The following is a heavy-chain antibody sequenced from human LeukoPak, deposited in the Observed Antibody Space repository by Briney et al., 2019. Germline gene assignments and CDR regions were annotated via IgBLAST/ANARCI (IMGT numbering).Heavy chain of an antibody. CDR3: AKDPNGDYIGAFDA. D-gene: IGHD2-8*01. CDR1: GLIFSNYA. CDR2: ITGSSGTT. V-gene: IGHV3-23*01. J-gene: IGHJ3*01. Sequence: PGGSLRLSCAASGLIFSNYAMTWVRQAPGKGLEWVSSITGSSGTTKYADSVKGRFTMSRDNSRNTLYLQMDSLRAEDTAVYYCAKDPNGDYIGAFDAWGPGTMVIVSS.